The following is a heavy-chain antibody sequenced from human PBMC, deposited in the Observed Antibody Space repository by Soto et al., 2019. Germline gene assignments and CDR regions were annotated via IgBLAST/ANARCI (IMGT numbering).Heavy chain of an antibody. CDR3: ARGGLYKYYFDY. D-gene: IGHD1-20*01. CDR2: LNSDGSSI. V-gene: IGHV3-74*01. J-gene: IGHJ4*02. Sequence: EVQLVESGGGLVPPGGSLRLSCAASGFTVSSHWMHWVRQAPGKGLVWVSRLNSDGSSINYADSVRGRFTISRDNAKNTLYLQVNILRAEDTAVYYCARGGLYKYYFDYWGQGTLVTVSS. CDR1: GFTVSSHW.